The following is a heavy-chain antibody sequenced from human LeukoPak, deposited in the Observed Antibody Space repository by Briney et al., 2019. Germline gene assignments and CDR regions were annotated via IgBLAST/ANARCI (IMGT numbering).Heavy chain of an antibody. J-gene: IGHJ3*02. D-gene: IGHD3-22*01. Sequence: SETLSLTCTVSGGSITSHYCNWIRQPPGKGLEWIGYIYYSGSTNYNPSLESRVTISVDTSKNQFSPKLRSVTAADTAVYYCARGDPAWDYDTSSYYPDAFDIWGQGTMVTVSS. CDR3: ARGDPAWDYDTSSYYPDAFDI. V-gene: IGHV4-59*11. CDR1: GGSITSHY. CDR2: IYYSGST.